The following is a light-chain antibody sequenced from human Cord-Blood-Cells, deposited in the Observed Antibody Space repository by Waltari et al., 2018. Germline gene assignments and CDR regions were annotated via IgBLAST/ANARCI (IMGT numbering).Light chain of an antibody. CDR2: GKG. CDR3: QSYDSSLSVV. CDR1: SSNIGAGYD. J-gene: IGLJ2*01. V-gene: IGLV1-40*01. Sequence: QSVLTQPPSVSGAPGQRVTISCTGSSSNIGAGYDVHWYQQIPGTAPKLLIYGKGYRPSGVPDRFAGCKSGHAASPALPGLQGEDGADYYVQSYDSSLSVVFGGGTKLTVL.